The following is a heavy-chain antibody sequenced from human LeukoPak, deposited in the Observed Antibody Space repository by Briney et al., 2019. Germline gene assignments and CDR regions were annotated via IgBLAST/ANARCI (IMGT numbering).Heavy chain of an antibody. J-gene: IGHJ4*02. Sequence: KPGGSLRLSCAASGFTFYHYGMHWVRQAPGKGLECVAAIWSDGRNKFYADSVKARFTISRDDSRDTVYLHMERLTAEYTAVYHCENDVQRGFDYSTSVEFWGKGTLVSVSS. V-gene: IGHV3-33*06. CDR1: GFTFYHYG. CDR3: ENDVQRGFDYSTSVEF. D-gene: IGHD4-11*01. CDR2: IWSDGRNK.